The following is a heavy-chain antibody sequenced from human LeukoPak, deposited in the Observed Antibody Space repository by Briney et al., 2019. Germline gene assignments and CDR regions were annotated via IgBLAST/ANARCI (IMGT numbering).Heavy chain of an antibody. CDR2: ISSSGSTT. CDR3: AEKKNFYFDY. V-gene: IGHV3-23*01. Sequence: GGSLRLSCAASGFTLSNYAMSWVRQVPGKGLEWLSAISSSGSTTYYADSVKGRFTISRDNSKNTLYLQMNSLRAEDTAVYYCAEKKNFYFDYWGQGTLVTVSS. J-gene: IGHJ4*02. CDR1: GFTLSNYA. D-gene: IGHD1-7*01.